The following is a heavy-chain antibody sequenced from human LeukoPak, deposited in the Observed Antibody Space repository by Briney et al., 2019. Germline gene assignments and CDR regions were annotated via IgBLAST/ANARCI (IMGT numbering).Heavy chain of an antibody. Sequence: YPGGSLRLSCAASGFTFSSYWMSWVRQAPGKGLEWVANINQDGSETYYADSVKGRFTISRDNAKSSLYLQMNSLRAEDTAVYYCARYYDGSGQDDCFDYWGQGTLVTVSS. CDR2: INQDGSET. V-gene: IGHV3-7*01. CDR3: ARYYDGSGQDDCFDY. D-gene: IGHD3-22*01. J-gene: IGHJ4*02. CDR1: GFTFSSYW.